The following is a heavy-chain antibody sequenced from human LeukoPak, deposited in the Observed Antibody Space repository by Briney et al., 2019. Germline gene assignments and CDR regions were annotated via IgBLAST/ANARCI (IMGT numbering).Heavy chain of an antibody. CDR2: INPNSGGT. V-gene: IGHV1-2*04. D-gene: IGHD3-22*01. J-gene: IGHJ3*02. CDR3: ARVGLSSGYFREDAFDI. Sequence: ASVKVSCKASGYTFTGYYMHWVRQAPGQGLEWMGWINPNSGGTNYAQKFQGWVTMTRDTSISTAYMELSRLRSDDTAVYYCARVGLSSGYFREDAFDIWGQGTMVTVSS. CDR1: GYTFTGYY.